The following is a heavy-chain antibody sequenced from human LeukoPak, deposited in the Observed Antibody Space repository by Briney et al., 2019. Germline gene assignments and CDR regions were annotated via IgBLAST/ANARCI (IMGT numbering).Heavy chain of an antibody. CDR1: GFTFSSYA. D-gene: IGHD2-15*01. Sequence: GGSLRLSCAASGFTFSSYAMSWVRQAPGKGLEWVSAISGSGGSTYYADSVKGRFTISRDNSKNTLYLQMNSLRAEDTAVYYCANAVLKYCSGGSCYFSDRWGQGTLDTVSS. CDR3: ANAVLKYCSGGSCYFSDR. J-gene: IGHJ5*02. V-gene: IGHV3-23*01. CDR2: ISGSGGST.